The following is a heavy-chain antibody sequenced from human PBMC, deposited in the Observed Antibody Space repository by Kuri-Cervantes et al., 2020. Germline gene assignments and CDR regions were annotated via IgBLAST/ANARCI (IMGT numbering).Heavy chain of an antibody. D-gene: IGHD2-2*01. V-gene: IGHV3-30-3*01. CDR3: ARGEDIVVVPAATSYYYYGMDV. Sequence: GGSLRLSCAASGFTFSSYAMHWVRQAPGKGLEWVAVISYDGSNKYCADSVKGRFTISRDNAKNTLYLQMNSLRAEDTAVYYCARGEDIVVVPAATSYYYYGMDVWGQGTTVTVSS. CDR2: ISYDGSNK. J-gene: IGHJ6*02. CDR1: GFTFSSYA.